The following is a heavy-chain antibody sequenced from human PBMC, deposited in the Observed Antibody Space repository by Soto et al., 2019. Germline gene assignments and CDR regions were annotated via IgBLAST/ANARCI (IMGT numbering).Heavy chain of an antibody. CDR3: AKEGDYYDSSGHGYYFDY. CDR1: GGTFSSYA. CDR2: IIPIFGTA. Sequence: QVQLVQSGAEVKKPGSSVKVSCKASGGTFSSYAISWVRQAPGQGLEWMGGIIPIFGTANYAQKFQGRVTITADESTSTAYMELSSVRSEDTAVYYCAKEGDYYDSSGHGYYFDYWGQGTLVTVSS. V-gene: IGHV1-69*01. D-gene: IGHD3-22*01. J-gene: IGHJ4*02.